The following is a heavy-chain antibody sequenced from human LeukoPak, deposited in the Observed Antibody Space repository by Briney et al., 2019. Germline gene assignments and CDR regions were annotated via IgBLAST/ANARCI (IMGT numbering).Heavy chain of an antibody. J-gene: IGHJ4*02. CDR2: INHSGST. Sequence: PGGSLRLSXAASGFTVSSNYMSWVRQPPGKGLEWIGEINHSGSTNYNPSLKSRVTISVDTSKNQFSLKLSSVTAADTAVYYCARGSTVTTGRGLEFDYWGQGTLVTVSS. V-gene: IGHV4-34*01. CDR3: ARGSTVTTGRGLEFDY. D-gene: IGHD4-17*01. CDR1: GFTVSSNY.